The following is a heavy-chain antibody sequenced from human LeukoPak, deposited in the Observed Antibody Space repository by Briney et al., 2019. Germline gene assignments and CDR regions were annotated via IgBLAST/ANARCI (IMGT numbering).Heavy chain of an antibody. D-gene: IGHD1-1*01. CDR3: ARVSGRLERQSDLDY. Sequence: GGSLRLSCAASGFTFSTYSMNWVRQAPGKGREWVSYISSSSSTIYYADSVKGRFTISRDNAKNSLYLQMISLRADDTAVYYCARVSGRLERQSDLDYWGQGTLVIVSS. CDR2: ISSSSSTI. J-gene: IGHJ4*02. V-gene: IGHV3-48*01. CDR1: GFTFSTYS.